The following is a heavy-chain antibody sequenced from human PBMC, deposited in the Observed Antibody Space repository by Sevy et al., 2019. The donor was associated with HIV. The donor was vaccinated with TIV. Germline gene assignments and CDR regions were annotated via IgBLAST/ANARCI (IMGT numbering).Heavy chain of an antibody. V-gene: IGHV3-30*18. Sequence: GGSLRLSCAASGFTFSSYGMHWVRQAPGMGLEWVAVISYDGSNKYYADSVKGRFTISRDNSKNTLYLQMNSLRAEDTAVYYCAKDSWGVAGYSDYWGQGTLVTVSS. D-gene: IGHD6-19*01. CDR1: GFTFSSYG. CDR2: ISYDGSNK. CDR3: AKDSWGVAGYSDY. J-gene: IGHJ4*02.